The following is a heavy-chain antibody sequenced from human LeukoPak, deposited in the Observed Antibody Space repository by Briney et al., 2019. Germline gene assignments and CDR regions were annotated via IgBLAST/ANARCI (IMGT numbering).Heavy chain of an antibody. CDR2: ISSSGGST. V-gene: IGHV3-23*01. J-gene: IGHJ4*02. D-gene: IGHD3-16*01. CDR1: GFTLSNYA. CDR3: AKDVMITFGPVMAPPFDY. Sequence: GGSLRLSCAVSGFTLSNYAMSWVRQAPGKGLEWVSGISSSGGSTYYPDSVKGRFTISRDNSKNTLFLLMNSLRAEDTAVYYCAKDVMITFGPVMAPPFDYWGQGTLVTVSS.